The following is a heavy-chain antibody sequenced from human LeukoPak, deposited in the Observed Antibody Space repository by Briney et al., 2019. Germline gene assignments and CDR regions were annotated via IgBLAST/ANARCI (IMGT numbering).Heavy chain of an antibody. D-gene: IGHD3-3*01. CDR2: ISAYNGNT. CDR3: ARDRYFGVVILNYYYGMDV. Sequence: ASVKVSCKASGYTFTSYGISWVRQAPGQGLEWMGWISAYNGNTNYAQKLQGRVTMTTDTSTSTAYMELRSLRSDDTAVYYCARDRYFGVVILNYYYGMDVWGQGATVTVSS. V-gene: IGHV1-18*01. CDR1: GYTFTSYG. J-gene: IGHJ6*02.